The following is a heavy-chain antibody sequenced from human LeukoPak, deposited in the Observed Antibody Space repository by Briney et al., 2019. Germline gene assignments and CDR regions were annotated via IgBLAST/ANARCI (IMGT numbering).Heavy chain of an antibody. CDR1: GFTFSSYG. V-gene: IGHV3-33*01. CDR2: IWYDGSNK. CDR3: ARDSTGYGDYPRVDAFDI. D-gene: IGHD4-17*01. Sequence: GGSLRLSCAASGFTFSSYGIHWVRQAPGKGLEWVAVIWYDGSNKYYADSVKGRFTISRDNSKNTLYLQMNSLRAEDTAVYYCARDSTGYGDYPRVDAFDIWGQGTMVTVSS. J-gene: IGHJ3*02.